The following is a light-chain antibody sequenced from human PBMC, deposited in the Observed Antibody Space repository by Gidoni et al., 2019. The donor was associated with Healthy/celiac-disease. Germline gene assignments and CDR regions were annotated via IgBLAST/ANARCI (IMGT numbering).Light chain of an antibody. CDR3: QQRSNWPALT. Sequence: EIVLTQSPATLSLSPGERATLSCRASQSVSSYLAWYQQKPGQAPRLLNHHATNRATWLPARFSGGGSGTDFTLTISSLEPEDFAVYYCQQRSNWPALTFGGGTKVEIK. J-gene: IGKJ4*01. CDR2: HAT. CDR1: QSVSSY. V-gene: IGKV3-11*01.